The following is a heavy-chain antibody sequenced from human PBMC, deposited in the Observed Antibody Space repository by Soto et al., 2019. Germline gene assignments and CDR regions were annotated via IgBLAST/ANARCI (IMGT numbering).Heavy chain of an antibody. CDR1: GFDFNTYG. CDR2: ISFDGGSQ. D-gene: IGHD6-13*01. V-gene: IGHV3-30*18. CDR3: AKDSSVTAAGSGGWFDP. J-gene: IGHJ5*02. Sequence: PGGSLRLSCAASGFDFNTYGLHWVRQAPGKGLEWVAAISFDGGSQYYADSVKGRFTISRDKSNNTLYLQMNSLGAEDTATYFCAKDSSVTAAGSGGWFDPWRPGTLVTVSS.